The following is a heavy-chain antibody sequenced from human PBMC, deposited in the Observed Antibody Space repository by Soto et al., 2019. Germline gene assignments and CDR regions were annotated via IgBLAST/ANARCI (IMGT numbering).Heavy chain of an antibody. CDR1: GGSISSSSSY. CDR2: IYYSGST. D-gene: IGHD5-18*01. CDR3: ARRRGHSYGFDWYFDL. J-gene: IGHJ2*01. Sequence: PSETLSLTCTVSGGSISSSSSYWGWIRQPPGKGLEWIGSIYYSGSTYYNPSLTSRVTISVDTSKNQFSLKLSSVTAADTAVYYCARRRGHSYGFDWYFDLWGRGTLVTVSS. V-gene: IGHV4-39*01.